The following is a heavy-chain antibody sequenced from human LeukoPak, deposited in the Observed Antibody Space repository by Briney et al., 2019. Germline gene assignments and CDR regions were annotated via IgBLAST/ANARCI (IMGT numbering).Heavy chain of an antibody. CDR3: ARRSSGWYSKIDS. CDR1: GGSISSSSYY. J-gene: IGHJ4*02. V-gene: IGHV4-39*01. Sequence: PSETLSLTCTVSGGSISSSSYYWGWIRQPPGKGLEWIGNIYYSGSTYYNPSLKSRVTISEDTSKNQFSLKLSSVTAADTAVYYCARRSSGWYSKIDSWGQGTLVTVSS. D-gene: IGHD6-13*01. CDR2: IYYSGST.